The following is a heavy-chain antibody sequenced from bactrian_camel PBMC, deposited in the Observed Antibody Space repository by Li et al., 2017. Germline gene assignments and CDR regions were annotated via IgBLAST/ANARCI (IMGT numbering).Heavy chain of an antibody. Sequence: QVQLVESGGGSVQAGGSLRLSCAASAPTYSINCMGWFRQAPGKQREGVAVVYINTQSAIYGDSVKGRVTISVDNAKNTLYLQMNSLKTEDTAVYYCQPAGPSYVDGNCLARLGQGTQVTVS. D-gene: IGHD6*01. CDR2: VYINTQSA. J-gene: IGHJ4*01. CDR1: APTYSINC. V-gene: IGHV3S54*01.